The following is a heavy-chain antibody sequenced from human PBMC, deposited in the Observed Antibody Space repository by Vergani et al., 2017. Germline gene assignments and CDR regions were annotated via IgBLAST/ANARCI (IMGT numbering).Heavy chain of an antibody. CDR1: GGTFSSYA. CDR3: ARGPDEVRGSYYYYDMDV. V-gene: IGHV1-69*04. D-gene: IGHD1-26*01. CDR2: IIPILGIA. Sequence: QVQLVQSGAEVKKPGSSVKVSCKASGGTFSSYAISWVRQAPGQGLEWMGRIIPILGIANYAQKFQGRVTITADKSTSTAYMELSSLRSEDTAVYYCARGPDEVRGSYYYYDMDVWGKGTTVTVSS. J-gene: IGHJ6*03.